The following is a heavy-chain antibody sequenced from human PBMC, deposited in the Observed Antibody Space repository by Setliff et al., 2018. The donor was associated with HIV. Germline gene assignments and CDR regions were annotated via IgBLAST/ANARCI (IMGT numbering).Heavy chain of an antibody. CDR3: AREIYGDYGMDV. J-gene: IGHJ6*02. D-gene: IGHD4-17*01. CDR2: ISTSRSYI. CDR1: GFTFSSYS. V-gene: IGHV3-21*01. Sequence: GGSLRLSCAASGFTFSSYSMNWVRQAPGKGLEWVSSISTSRSYIYYADSVKGRFTISRDNAKNSLYLQMNSLRAEDTAVYYCAREIYGDYGMDVWGQGTTVTVSS.